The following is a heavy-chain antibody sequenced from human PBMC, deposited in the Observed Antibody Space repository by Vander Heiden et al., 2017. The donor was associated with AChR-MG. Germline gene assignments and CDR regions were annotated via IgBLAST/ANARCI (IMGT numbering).Heavy chain of an antibody. CDR1: GFPFSSIA. D-gene: IGHD2-21*02. V-gene: IGHV3-23*01. J-gene: IGHJ6*02. CDR3: AQRGSRVTRVYYYYGMDV. CDR2: ISGSGGST. Sequence: EVQLLESGGGLVQPGGSLRLSCEASGFPFSSIARGGVRQAPGKGLEWVSAISGSGGSTYYADSVKGRFTISRDNSKNTLYLQMNSLRAEDTAVYYCAQRGSRVTRVYYYYGMDVWGQGTTVTVSS.